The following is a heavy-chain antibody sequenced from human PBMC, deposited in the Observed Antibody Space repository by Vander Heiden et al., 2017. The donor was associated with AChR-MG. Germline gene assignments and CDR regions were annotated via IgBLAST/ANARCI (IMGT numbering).Heavy chain of an antibody. CDR3: ARGWGYQLLYKPPDAYDI. D-gene: IGHD2-2*02. CDR2: MYYSRST. CDR1: GGPISSGGYY. J-gene: IGHJ3*02. Sequence: QVQLQESGPGLVKPSQTLSLTCTVSGGPISSGGYYWSWIRQHPGKGLEWIGYMYYSRSTYYNPSLKSRVTISVDTSRNQFSLKLSSVTAADTAVYYCARGWGYQLLYKPPDAYDIWGQGTMVTVSS. V-gene: IGHV4-31*03.